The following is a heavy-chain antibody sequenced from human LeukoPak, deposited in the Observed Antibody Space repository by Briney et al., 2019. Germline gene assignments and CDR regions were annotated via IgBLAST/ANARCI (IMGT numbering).Heavy chain of an antibody. Sequence: GGSLRLSCAASGFTFSNYGMQWVRQAPGKGLEWVAVISHDGSTTFYAGSVKGRFTISRDNSKNTLNLQMYSLTPEDTAVYYCAKEPTPYSSGWYFQHWDQGTLVTVSS. D-gene: IGHD6-25*01. V-gene: IGHV3-30*18. CDR2: ISHDGSTT. CDR3: AKEPTPYSSGWYFQH. J-gene: IGHJ1*01. CDR1: GFTFSNYG.